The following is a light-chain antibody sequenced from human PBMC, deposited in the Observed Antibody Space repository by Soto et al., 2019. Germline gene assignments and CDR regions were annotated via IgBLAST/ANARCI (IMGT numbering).Light chain of an antibody. CDR1: QSVDTN. J-gene: IGKJ2*01. Sequence: EVVMTQSPATLSVSPGDRATLSCRASQSVDTNVVWYQQKPGQPPRLLGHSASIRATGVPARFTGIGSGTDFTLTISGLQSDDFAIYYCQQYYNWPPYTFGQGTRLQIK. CDR2: SAS. V-gene: IGKV3-15*01. CDR3: QQYYNWPPYT.